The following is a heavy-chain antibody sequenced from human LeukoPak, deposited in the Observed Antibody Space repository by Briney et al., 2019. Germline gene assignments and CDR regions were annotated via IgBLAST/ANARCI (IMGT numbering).Heavy chain of an antibody. CDR2: IYYSGST. CDR3: ARHDPSGDY. J-gene: IGHJ4*02. V-gene: IGHV4-39*01. D-gene: IGHD3-10*01. CDR1: GGSISSSSYY. Sequence: NSSETLSLTCTVPGGSISSSSYYWGWIRQPPGKGLEWIGSIYYSGSTYYNPSLKSRVTISVDTSKNQFSLKLSSVTAADTAVYYCARHDPSGDYWGQGTLVTVSS.